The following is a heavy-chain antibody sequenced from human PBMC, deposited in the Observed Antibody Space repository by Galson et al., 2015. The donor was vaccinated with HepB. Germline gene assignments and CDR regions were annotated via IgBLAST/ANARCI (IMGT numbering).Heavy chain of an antibody. CDR2: ISGSGGST. V-gene: IGHV3-23*01. D-gene: IGHD3-3*01. Sequence: SLRLSCAASGFTFSSYAMSWVRQAPGKGLEWVSAISGSGGSTYYADSVKGRFTISRDNSKNMLYLQMNSLRAEDTAVYYCAKLGGTALITIFGVVPFDIWGQGTMVTVSS. J-gene: IGHJ3*02. CDR1: GFTFSSYA. CDR3: AKLGGTALITIFGVVPFDI.